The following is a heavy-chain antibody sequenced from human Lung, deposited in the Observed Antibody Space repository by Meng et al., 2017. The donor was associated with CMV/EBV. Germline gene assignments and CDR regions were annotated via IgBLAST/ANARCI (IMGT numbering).Heavy chain of an antibody. V-gene: IGHV7-4-1*02. CDR2: ISTNTGTP. D-gene: IGHD2/OR15-2a*01. CDR3: ARGGNFDP. Sequence: QGQLVQSGSELKEPVALVMVSCKASGYTFSTYPINWVRQAHGRGLEWMGWISTNTGTPTYTQGFTGRFVFSLDTSVSTAYLQISSLKAEDTAVYYCARGGNFDPWGQGTLVTVSS. CDR1: GYTFSTYP. J-gene: IGHJ5*02.